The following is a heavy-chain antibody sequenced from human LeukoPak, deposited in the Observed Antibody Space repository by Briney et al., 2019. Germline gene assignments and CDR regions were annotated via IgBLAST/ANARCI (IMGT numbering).Heavy chain of an antibody. V-gene: IGHV3-33*01. D-gene: IGHD6-19*01. CDR1: GFTFNNYG. CDR2: IWFDGSET. CDR3: ARDRIAVANVIDY. Sequence: GGSLRLSCAASGFTFNNYGMHWVRQVPGKGLEWVGVIWFDGSETRYGDSVMGRFTISRDDSKNTVYLQMNSLRVEDTAVYYCARDRIAVANVIDYWGQGTLVTVSS. J-gene: IGHJ4*02.